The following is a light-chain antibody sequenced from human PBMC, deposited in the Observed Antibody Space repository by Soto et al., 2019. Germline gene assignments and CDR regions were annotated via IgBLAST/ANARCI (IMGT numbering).Light chain of an antibody. CDR1: QSITSW. Sequence: DIQMTQSPSTLSASVGDRVTITCRASQSITSWLAWYQQKPGKAPKLLIYKVSSLKSGVPSRFSGSGSGTESTLTISSLQPDDFATYYCQQYETYRTFGPGTKVEIK. CDR2: KVS. CDR3: QQYETYRT. J-gene: IGKJ1*01. V-gene: IGKV1-5*03.